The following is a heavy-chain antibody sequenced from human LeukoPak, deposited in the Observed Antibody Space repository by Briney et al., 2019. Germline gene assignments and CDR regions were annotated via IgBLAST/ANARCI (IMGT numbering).Heavy chain of an antibody. CDR3: ARGDNPVTTSYYYYYYGMDV. Sequence: GASVKVSCKASGGTFSSYAISWMRQAPGQGLEWMGGIIPIFGTANYAQKFQGRVTITADESTSTAYMELSSLRSEDTAVYYCARGDNPVTTSYYYYYYGMDVWGQGTTVTVSS. CDR1: GGTFSSYA. D-gene: IGHD4-17*01. V-gene: IGHV1-69*13. J-gene: IGHJ6*02. CDR2: IIPIFGTA.